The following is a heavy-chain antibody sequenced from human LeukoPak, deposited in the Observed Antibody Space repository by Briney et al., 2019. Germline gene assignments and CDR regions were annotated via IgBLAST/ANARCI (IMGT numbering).Heavy chain of an antibody. CDR3: ARVSPKGLRYFDLGAFDI. Sequence: PGGSLRLSCAASGFTFSDYYMSWIRQAPGKGLEWVSYISFSGSTIYYADSVKGRFTISRDNAKNSLYLQMNSLRAEDTAVYYCARVSPKGLRYFDLGAFDIWGQGTMVTVSS. J-gene: IGHJ3*02. D-gene: IGHD3-9*01. V-gene: IGHV3-11*04. CDR2: ISFSGSTI. CDR1: GFTFSDYY.